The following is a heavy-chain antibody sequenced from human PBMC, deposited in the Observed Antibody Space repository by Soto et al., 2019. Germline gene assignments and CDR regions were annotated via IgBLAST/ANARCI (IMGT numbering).Heavy chain of an antibody. D-gene: IGHD6-19*01. CDR3: ARDYIAVAGPFDY. CDR2: ISAYNGNR. CDR1: GYTFSSYG. J-gene: IGHJ4*02. V-gene: IGHV1-18*01. Sequence: ASVKVSCKASGYTFSSYGISWVRQAPGQELEWVGWISAYNGNRNYAQKLQDRVTMTTDTSTNTFYMELRSLRSDDTAVYYCARDYIAVAGPFDYWGQGTLVTVS.